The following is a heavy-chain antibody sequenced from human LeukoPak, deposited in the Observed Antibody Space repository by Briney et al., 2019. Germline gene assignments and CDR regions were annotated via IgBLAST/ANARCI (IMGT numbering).Heavy chain of an antibody. CDR2: IISDGSYT. CDR1: GFTFDDYG. D-gene: IGHD6-19*01. CDR3: AREDVDITVAASGPFDI. Sequence: GGSLRLSCAASGFTFDDYGMSWVRQAPGKGLVWVSRIISDGSYTTYADSVKGRFTISRDNAKNTLYLQMNSLRAEDTAVYYCAREDVDITVAASGPFDIWGQGTMVTVSS. V-gene: IGHV3-74*01. J-gene: IGHJ3*02.